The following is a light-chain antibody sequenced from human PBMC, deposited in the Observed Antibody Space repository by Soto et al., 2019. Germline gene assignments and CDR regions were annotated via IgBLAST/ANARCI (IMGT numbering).Light chain of an antibody. CDR1: QSVSSSY. Sequence: EIVLTQSPGTLSLSPGERATLSCRASQSVSSSYLAWYQQKPGQAPRLLIYGASSRATGIPDRFSGSGSGTDFTLTISRLEPEDFAVYDCQHRATFGPGTKVDIK. CDR3: QHRAT. V-gene: IGKV3-20*01. J-gene: IGKJ3*01. CDR2: GAS.